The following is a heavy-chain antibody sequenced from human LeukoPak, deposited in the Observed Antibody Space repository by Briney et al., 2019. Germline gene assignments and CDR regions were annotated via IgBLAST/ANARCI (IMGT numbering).Heavy chain of an antibody. Sequence: GASVMVSCKASGYTFTDYYMHWVRQAPGQGLEWMGWINPNSGGTSYAQKFQGRVTMTRDTSISTAYMELSRLRSDDTAVYYCARDYDSSGNYGMDVWGQGTTVTVSS. D-gene: IGHD3-22*01. J-gene: IGHJ6*02. CDR2: INPNSGGT. CDR1: GYTFTDYY. CDR3: ARDYDSSGNYGMDV. V-gene: IGHV1-2*02.